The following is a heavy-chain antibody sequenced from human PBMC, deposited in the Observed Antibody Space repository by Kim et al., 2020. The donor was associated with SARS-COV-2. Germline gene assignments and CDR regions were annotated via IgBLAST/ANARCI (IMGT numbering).Heavy chain of an antibody. J-gene: IGHJ3*02. V-gene: IGHV7-4-1*02. D-gene: IGHD4-17*01. Sequence: YAPCFTGRFVFSLDTSVRTAYLPISSLKAEDTAVYYCARDAGYGDYAFDIWGQGTMVTVSS. CDR3: ARDAGYGDYAFDI.